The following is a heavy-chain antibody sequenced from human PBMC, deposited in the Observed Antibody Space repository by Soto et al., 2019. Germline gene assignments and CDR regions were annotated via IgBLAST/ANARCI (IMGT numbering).Heavy chain of an antibody. V-gene: IGHV1-2*02. Sequence: QGQLVQSGAEVKRPGASVKVSCKASGYTFTGNNIHWVRQAPGQGLEWMGLVNPNSGDTHYAQNCQGRVTMNRDTSISTAYMELSSLRSDDTAVYYCAKDEAGSYDHWGQGTQVTVSS. CDR2: VNPNSGDT. J-gene: IGHJ5*02. CDR1: GYTFTGNN. CDR3: AKDEAGSYDH. D-gene: IGHD1-26*01.